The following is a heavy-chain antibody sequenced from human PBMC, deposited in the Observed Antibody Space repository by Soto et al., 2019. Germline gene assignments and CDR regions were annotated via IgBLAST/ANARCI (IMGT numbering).Heavy chain of an antibody. CDR3: AKVQLRPYYFEY. CDR1: GFTFSNYA. D-gene: IGHD2-21*01. CDR2: ISGSGGTT. Sequence: GGSLRLSCAASGFTFSNYAMNWVRQAPGKGLEWVSAISGSGGTTYYADSVKGRFTMSRDNSKNTLYLQMNSLRADDTAVYYCAKVQLRPYYFEYWGLGTLVTVSS. J-gene: IGHJ4*02. V-gene: IGHV3-23*01.